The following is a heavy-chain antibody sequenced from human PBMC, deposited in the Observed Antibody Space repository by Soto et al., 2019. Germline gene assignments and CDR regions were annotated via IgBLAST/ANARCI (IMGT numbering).Heavy chain of an antibody. Sequence: GGSLRLSCAASGFAFSSYGMHWVRQAPGKGLEWVAVIWYDGSNKYYADSVKGRFTISRDNSKNTLYLQMNSLRAEDTAVYYCAREYYDSSGFEYFQHWGQGTLVTVSS. CDR3: AREYYDSSGFEYFQH. CDR1: GFAFSSYG. D-gene: IGHD3-22*01. J-gene: IGHJ1*01. V-gene: IGHV3-33*01. CDR2: IWYDGSNK.